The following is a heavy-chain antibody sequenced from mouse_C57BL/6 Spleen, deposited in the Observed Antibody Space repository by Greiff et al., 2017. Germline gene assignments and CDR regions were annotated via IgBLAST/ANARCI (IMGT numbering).Heavy chain of an antibody. CDR2: IDPTDSYT. V-gene: IGHV1-69*01. CDR3: AKEITTVEEGYAMDY. Sequence: QVQLQQPGAELVMPGASVKLSCKASGYTFTSYWMHWVKQRPGQGLEWIGEIDPTDSYTNYNQKFKGKSTLTVDKSSSTAYMQRSSQTSEDSAVYYWAKEITTVEEGYAMDYWGQGTSVTVSS. J-gene: IGHJ4*01. D-gene: IGHD1-1*01. CDR1: GYTFTSYW.